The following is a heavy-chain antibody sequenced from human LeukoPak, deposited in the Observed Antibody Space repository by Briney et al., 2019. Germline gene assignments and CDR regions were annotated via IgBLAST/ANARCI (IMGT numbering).Heavy chain of an antibody. J-gene: IGHJ5*02. V-gene: IGHV3-74*01. Sequence: PGWSLSLYCAAFGFTFSSYWMHWVRQGPGKGLVWVLRINSDGSSTSYADSVKGRFTISRDNANNTLYLQMNSLRAEDTAVYYCARDVVGADNWFDPWGQGTLVTVSS. CDR3: ARDVVGADNWFDP. CDR2: INSDGSST. D-gene: IGHD1-26*01. CDR1: GFTFSSYW.